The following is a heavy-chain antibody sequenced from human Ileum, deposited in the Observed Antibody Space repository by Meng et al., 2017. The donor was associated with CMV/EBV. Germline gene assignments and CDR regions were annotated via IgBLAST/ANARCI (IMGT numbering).Heavy chain of an antibody. J-gene: IGHJ4*02. V-gene: IGHV1-69*10. CDR2: IIPLLGVT. D-gene: IGHD3-3*01. CDR3: ARGAQNYDFWSGSLLYTFDY. CDR1: SYA. Sequence: SYAISWVHQAPGQGLEWMGGIIPLLGVTNYAQKLQDRVTITADKSTSTVYMELSSLRSEDTAVYFCARGAQNYDFWSGSLLYTFDYWGQGTLVTVSS.